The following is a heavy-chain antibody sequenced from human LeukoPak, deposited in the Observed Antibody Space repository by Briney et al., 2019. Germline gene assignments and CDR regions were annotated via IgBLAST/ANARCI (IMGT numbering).Heavy chain of an antibody. V-gene: IGHV3-30*03. CDR1: GFTFSSYG. Sequence: GGSLRLSCAASGFTFSSYGMHWVRQAPGKGLEWVAVISYDGSNKYYADSVKGRFTISRDNSKNTLYLQMNSLRAEDTAVYYCAVTYGSGIDYYFDYWGQGTLVTVSS. J-gene: IGHJ4*02. CDR3: AVTYGSGIDYYFDY. D-gene: IGHD3-10*01. CDR2: ISYDGSNK.